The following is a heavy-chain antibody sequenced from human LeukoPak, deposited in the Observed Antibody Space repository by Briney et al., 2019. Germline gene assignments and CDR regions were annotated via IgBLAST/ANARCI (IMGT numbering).Heavy chain of an antibody. D-gene: IGHD6-13*01. CDR1: GGSISSSY. J-gene: IGHJ3*02. CDR2: IYTSGST. V-gene: IGHV4-4*07. Sequence: SETLSLTCTVSGGSISSSYWKWIRQPAGKGLEWIGRIYTSGSTNYNPSLKSRVTMSVDTSKNPFSLKLSSVTAADTAMYYCATGHYSSSLQADAFDIWGQGTMVTVSS. CDR3: ATGHYSSSLQADAFDI.